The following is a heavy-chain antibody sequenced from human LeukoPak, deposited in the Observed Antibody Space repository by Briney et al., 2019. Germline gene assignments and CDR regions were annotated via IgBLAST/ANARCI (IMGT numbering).Heavy chain of an antibody. CDR2: MYYSGVT. Sequence: SETLSLTCTVSGGFISSSSYYWGWIRQPPGKGLEWIGSMYYSGVTYYNPSLKSRVTISIDMSKNQFSLKLKSVTAADTAVYYCARGVGSGYTDDWGQGTLVTVSS. J-gene: IGHJ4*02. CDR1: GGFISSSSYY. V-gene: IGHV4-39*07. CDR3: ARGVGSGYTDD. D-gene: IGHD3-22*01.